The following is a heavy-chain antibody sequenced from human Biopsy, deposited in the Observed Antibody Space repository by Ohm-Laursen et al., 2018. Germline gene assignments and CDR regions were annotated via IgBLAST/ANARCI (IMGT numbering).Heavy chain of an antibody. Sequence: GSLRLSCSASGFTFSSYAMTWVRQAPGKGLEWASFISSSGVQYHADSVKGRFSISRDNSKNTLYLQMKSLRAEDTALYYCAKDLKWDVSADYFDFWGQGTLVTVSS. CDR1: GFTFSSYA. V-gene: IGHV3-23*01. CDR3: AKDLKWDVSADYFDF. D-gene: IGHD1-26*01. CDR2: ISSSGVQ. J-gene: IGHJ4*02.